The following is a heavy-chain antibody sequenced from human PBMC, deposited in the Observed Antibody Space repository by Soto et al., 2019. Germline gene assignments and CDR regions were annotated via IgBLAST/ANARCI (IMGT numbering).Heavy chain of an antibody. CDR2: IYYSGST. Sequence: SETLSLTCTVSGGSISSGDYYWSWIRQPPGKGLEWIGYIYYSGSTYYNPSLKSRVTISVDTSKNQFSLKLSSVTAADTAVYYCARGESFENSSGPPDYWGQGTLVTVSS. J-gene: IGHJ4*02. V-gene: IGHV4-30-4*01. CDR3: ARGESFENSSGPPDY. CDR1: GGSISSGDYY. D-gene: IGHD3-22*01.